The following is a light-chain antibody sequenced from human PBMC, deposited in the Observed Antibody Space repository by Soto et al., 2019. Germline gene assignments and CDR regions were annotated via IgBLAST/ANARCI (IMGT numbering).Light chain of an antibody. Sequence: DIQMTQSPSSVSASVGDRVTITCRASQSVSSWLAWYQQKPGKAPKLLIYKASSLEKGIPARFGGSGSGTEFTLTISSLQPDDSATYFCQQYNDYWTFGQGTKVDNK. J-gene: IGKJ1*01. V-gene: IGKV1-5*03. CDR2: KAS. CDR3: QQYNDYWT. CDR1: QSVSSW.